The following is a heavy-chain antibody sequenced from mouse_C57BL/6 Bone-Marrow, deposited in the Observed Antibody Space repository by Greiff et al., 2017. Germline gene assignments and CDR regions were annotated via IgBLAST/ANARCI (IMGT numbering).Heavy chain of an antibody. Sequence: VQLQQSGAELVRPGASVKLSCTASGFNIKDDYMHWVKQRPEQGLEWIGWIDPENGDTEYASKFQGKATITADTSSNTAYLQLSSLTSEDTAVYYCKRNSFDYWGQGTTLTVSS. CDR3: KRNSFDY. J-gene: IGHJ2*01. CDR1: GFNIKDDY. V-gene: IGHV14-4*01. CDR2: IDPENGDT.